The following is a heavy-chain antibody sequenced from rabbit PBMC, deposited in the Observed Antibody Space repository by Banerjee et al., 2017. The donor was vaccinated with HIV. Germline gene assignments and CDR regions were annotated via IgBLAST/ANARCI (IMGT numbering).Heavy chain of an antibody. V-gene: IGHV1S45*01. CDR2: IYTSSGST. CDR1: GFDFSSNA. CDR3: ARELAGVIGWNFNL. D-gene: IGHD4-1*01. J-gene: IGHJ4*01. Sequence: QQQLEESGGGLVKPGGTLTLTCTASGFDFSSNAMCWVRQAPGKGLEWIACIYTSSGSTWYASWVKGRFTISKASWTTVTLQMTRLTAADTASYFCARELAGVIGWNFNLWGPGTLVTVS.